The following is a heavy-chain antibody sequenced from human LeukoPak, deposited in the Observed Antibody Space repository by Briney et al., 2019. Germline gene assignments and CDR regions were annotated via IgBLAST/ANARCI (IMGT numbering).Heavy chain of an antibody. J-gene: IGHJ4*02. CDR2: VYSGDSDI. CDR3: VRHGNDYLGDY. Sequence: GESLKISCKASGYTFATYWIGWVRQMPGKGLEWLGIVYSGDSDISYSPSFQGQVTISADKSITTAYLQRSSLTASDTAMYYCVRHGNDYLGDYWGQGTLASVSS. D-gene: IGHD7-27*01. V-gene: IGHV5-51*01. CDR1: GYTFATYW.